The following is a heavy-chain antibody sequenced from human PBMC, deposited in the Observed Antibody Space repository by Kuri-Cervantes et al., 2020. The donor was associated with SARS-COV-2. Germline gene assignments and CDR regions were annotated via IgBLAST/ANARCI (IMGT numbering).Heavy chain of an antibody. Sequence: SVKVSCKASGGTFSSYAIIWVRQAPGQGLEWMGGIIPFSGTTNYAQKFQVRVTITADESTSTAYMELSSLRSDQDTAIYCASWPPNLDSHRGMDVWGQGTTVTVSS. CDR2: IIPFSGTT. CDR3: ASWPPNLDSHRGMDV. J-gene: IGHJ6*02. CDR1: GGTFSSYA. V-gene: IGHV1-69*13. D-gene: IGHD3-9*01.